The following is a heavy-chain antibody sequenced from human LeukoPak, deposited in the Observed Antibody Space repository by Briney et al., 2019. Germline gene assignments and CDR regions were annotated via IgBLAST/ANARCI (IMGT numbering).Heavy chain of an antibody. V-gene: IGHV3-20*04. J-gene: IGHJ4*02. CDR3: ARGLSDYGDYRTPDDY. CDR1: GFTFDDYG. CDR2: INWNDGST. D-gene: IGHD4-17*01. Sequence: PGGSLRLSCAASGFTFDDYGMSWVRQAPGKGLEWVSGINWNDGSTGYADSVKGRFTISRDNAKNSLYLQMNSLRAEDTALYYCARGLSDYGDYRTPDDYWGQGTLVTVSS.